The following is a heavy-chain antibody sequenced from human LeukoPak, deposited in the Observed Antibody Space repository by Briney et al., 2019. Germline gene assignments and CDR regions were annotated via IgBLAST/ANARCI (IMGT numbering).Heavy chain of an antibody. CDR1: GFTFSSSW. Sequence: GGSLRLSCAASGFTFSSSWMHWVRQAPGKGLVWVSRINGGGSSTTYADSVKGRFTISRDNAKNTLYLQMNSLRAEDTVVYYCARVQYYGSGSYYNWFDPWGQGTLVTVSS. V-gene: IGHV3-74*01. J-gene: IGHJ5*02. CDR2: INGGGSST. D-gene: IGHD3-10*01. CDR3: ARVQYYGSGSYYNWFDP.